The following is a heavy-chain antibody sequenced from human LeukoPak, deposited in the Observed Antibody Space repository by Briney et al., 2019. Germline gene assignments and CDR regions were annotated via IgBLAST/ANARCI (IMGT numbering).Heavy chain of an antibody. CDR3: ATFLAARPGFDY. V-gene: IGHV1-69*04. J-gene: IGHJ4*02. CDR2: IIPILGIA. D-gene: IGHD6-6*01. Sequence: SVKVSCKASGGTFSSYAISWVRQAPGQGLEWMGRIIPILGIANYAQKFQGRVTITADKSTSTAYMEPSSLRSEDTAVYYCATFLAARPGFDYWGQGTLVTVSS. CDR1: GGTFSSYA.